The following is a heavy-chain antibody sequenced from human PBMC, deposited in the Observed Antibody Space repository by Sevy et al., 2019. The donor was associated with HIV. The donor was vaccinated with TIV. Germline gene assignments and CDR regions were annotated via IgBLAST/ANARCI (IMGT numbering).Heavy chain of an antibody. CDR3: ARVGVGPDRPGIAAAGLNWFDP. CDR1: GFTVSSNY. CDR2: IYSGGST. J-gene: IGHJ5*02. D-gene: IGHD6-13*01. Sequence: GGSLRLSCAASGFTVSSNYMSWVRQAPGKGLEWVSVIYSGGSTYYADPVKGRFTISRDNSKNTLYLQMNSLRAEDTAVYYCARVGVGPDRPGIAAAGLNWFDPWGQGTLVTVSS. V-gene: IGHV3-53*01.